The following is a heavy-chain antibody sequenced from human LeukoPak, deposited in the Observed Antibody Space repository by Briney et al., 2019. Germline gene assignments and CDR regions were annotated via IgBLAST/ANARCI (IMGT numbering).Heavy chain of an antibody. J-gene: IGHJ6*03. D-gene: IGHD3-16*01. V-gene: IGHV1-69*01. CDR3: AREEGLRGSMDV. CDR2: IIPIFGTA. Sequence: SAKVSCKASGGTFSSYAISWVRQAPGQGLEWMGGIIPIFGTANYAQKFQGRVTITADESTSTAYMELSSLRSEDTAVYYCAREEGLRGSMDVWGKGTTVTVSS. CDR1: GGTFSSYA.